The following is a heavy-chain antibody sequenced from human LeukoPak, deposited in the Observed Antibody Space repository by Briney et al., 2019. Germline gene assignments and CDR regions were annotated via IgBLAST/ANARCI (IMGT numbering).Heavy chain of an antibody. CDR3: AGLWFGDRPPFDS. CDR2: ISSSSSYI. V-gene: IGHV3-21*01. CDR1: GFTFSTYV. D-gene: IGHD3-10*01. Sequence: GGSLRLSCAASGFTFSTYVMNWVRQAPGKGLEWVSSISSSSSYIYYADSVKGRFTISRDNAKNSLYLQMDSPRAEDTAVYYCAGLWFGDRPPFDSWGQGTLVTVSS. J-gene: IGHJ4*02.